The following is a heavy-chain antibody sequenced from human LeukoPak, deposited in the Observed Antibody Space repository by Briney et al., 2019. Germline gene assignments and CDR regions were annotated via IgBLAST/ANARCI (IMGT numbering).Heavy chain of an antibody. CDR1: GGSISSSSYY. CDR2: IYYSGST. Sequence: SEALSLTCTVSGGSISSSSYYWGWIRQPPGKGLEWIGSIYYSGSTYYNPSLKSRVTISVDTSKNQFSLKLSSVTAADTAVYYCARDEYYYDNPTEGYYFDYWGQGTLVTVSS. D-gene: IGHD3-22*01. V-gene: IGHV4-39*07. J-gene: IGHJ4*02. CDR3: ARDEYYYDNPTEGYYFDY.